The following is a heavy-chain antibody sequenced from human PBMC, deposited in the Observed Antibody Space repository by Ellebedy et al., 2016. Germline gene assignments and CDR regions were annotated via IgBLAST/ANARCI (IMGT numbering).Heavy chain of an antibody. D-gene: IGHD2-21*01. Sequence: SETLSLTXAVYGGSFSGYYWSWIRQPPGKGLEWIGEINHSGSTNYNPSLKSRVTISVDTSKNQFSLKLSSVTAADTAVYYCARGGLVTYCGGDCYSPDAFDIWGQGTMVTVSS. CDR3: ARGGLVTYCGGDCYSPDAFDI. J-gene: IGHJ3*02. V-gene: IGHV4-34*01. CDR1: GGSFSGYY. CDR2: INHSGST.